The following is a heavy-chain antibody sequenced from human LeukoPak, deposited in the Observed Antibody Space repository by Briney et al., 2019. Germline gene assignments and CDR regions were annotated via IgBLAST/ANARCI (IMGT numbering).Heavy chain of an antibody. Sequence: SETLSLTCTVSGYSISSGYYWGWIRQPPGKGLEWIGSIYHSGSTYYNPSLKSRVTISVDTSKNQFSLKLSSVTAADTAVYYCARTPLHYYDSSGYSPFDYWGQGTLVTVSS. CDR2: IYHSGST. CDR3: ARTPLHYYDSSGYSPFDY. V-gene: IGHV4-38-2*02. CDR1: GYSISSGYY. J-gene: IGHJ4*02. D-gene: IGHD3-22*01.